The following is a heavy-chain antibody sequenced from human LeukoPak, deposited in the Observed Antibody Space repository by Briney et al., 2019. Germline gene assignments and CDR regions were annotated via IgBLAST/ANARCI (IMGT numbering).Heavy chain of an antibody. J-gene: IGHJ4*02. Sequence: ASVKVSCKASGYTFTSYGISWVRQAPGQGLEWMGWISAYNGNTNYAQKLQGRVTMTTDTSTSTAYMELRSLRSDDTAVYYCARWKYYDSSGYTLVYYFDYWGQGTLVTVSS. CDR3: ARWKYYDSSGYTLVYYFDY. CDR1: GYTFTSYG. V-gene: IGHV1-18*01. D-gene: IGHD3-22*01. CDR2: ISAYNGNT.